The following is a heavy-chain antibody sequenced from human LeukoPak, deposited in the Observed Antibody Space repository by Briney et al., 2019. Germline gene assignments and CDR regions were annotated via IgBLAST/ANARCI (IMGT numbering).Heavy chain of an antibody. CDR2: ISGSGGST. J-gene: IGHJ3*02. Sequence: GGSLRLSCAASGFTFSSYAMSWVRQAPGKGLEWVSAISGSGGSTYYADSVKGRFTVSRDTAKNSLYLQMNSLRAEDTAVYYCARVLRGPVTTYFDGFDIWGHGTMVTVSS. CDR1: GFTFSSYA. D-gene: IGHD4-17*01. CDR3: ARVLRGPVTTYFDGFDI. V-gene: IGHV3-23*01.